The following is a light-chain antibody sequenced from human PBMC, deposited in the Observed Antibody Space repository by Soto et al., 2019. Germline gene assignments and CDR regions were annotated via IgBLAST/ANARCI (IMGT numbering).Light chain of an antibody. CDR3: CSYAGSRHYV. CDR2: EDT. CDR1: SSDVGSYNL. V-gene: IGLV2-23*01. Sequence: QSALTQPASVSGSPGQSITISCTGTSSDVGSYNLVSWYQQHPGKAPKFMIYEDTKRPSGVSNRFSGSKSGNTASLTISGLQAEDEADYYCCSYAGSRHYVFGTGTKVTVL. J-gene: IGLJ1*01.